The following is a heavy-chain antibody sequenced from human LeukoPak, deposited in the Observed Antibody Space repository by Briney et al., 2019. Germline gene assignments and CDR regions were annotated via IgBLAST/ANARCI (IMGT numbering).Heavy chain of an antibody. D-gene: IGHD2-8*01. V-gene: IGHV3-23*01. J-gene: IGHJ5*02. CDR1: GFTFSSYA. CDR2: ISGSGGST. CDR3: ARDGDIVLMVYAPSGGFDP. Sequence: PGGSLRLSCAASGFTFSSYAMSWVRQAPGKGLECGSAISGSGGSTYYADSVKGRFTISRDNAKNSLYPQMNSLRAEDTAVYCCARDGDIVLMVYAPSGGFDPWGQGTLVTVSS.